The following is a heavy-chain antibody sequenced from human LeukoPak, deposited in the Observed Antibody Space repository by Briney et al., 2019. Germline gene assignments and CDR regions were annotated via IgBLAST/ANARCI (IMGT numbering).Heavy chain of an antibody. Sequence: VASVKVSCTYTSTNNGVTWVRQAPGQGLEWVGRISGYTGYTNYAQKFQGRVSLTTERSAKTAYMELTYLRSDDTAVYYCARDAWGSSTSLGYYYYMDVWGEGTTVIVSS. J-gene: IGHJ6*03. CDR2: ISGYTGYT. CDR1: YTSTNNG. D-gene: IGHD6-6*01. V-gene: IGHV1-18*01. CDR3: ARDAWGSSTSLGYYYYMDV.